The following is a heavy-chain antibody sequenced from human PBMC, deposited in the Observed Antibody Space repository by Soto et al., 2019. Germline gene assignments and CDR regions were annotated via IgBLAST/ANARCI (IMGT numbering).Heavy chain of an antibody. CDR1: GYTFTSYA. V-gene: IGHV1-18*04. J-gene: IGHJ6*02. Sequence: QVQLVQSGTEVKKPGASVKVSCKPSGYTFTSYAISWVRQAPGQGLEWMGWISAYNGNANYAQKFQDRVTMTTDTSTSTAYMELRSLRSDDTAVNYCARPERSHNYGMDVWGQGTTVTVSS. D-gene: IGHD1-1*01. CDR2: ISAYNGNA. CDR3: ARPERSHNYGMDV.